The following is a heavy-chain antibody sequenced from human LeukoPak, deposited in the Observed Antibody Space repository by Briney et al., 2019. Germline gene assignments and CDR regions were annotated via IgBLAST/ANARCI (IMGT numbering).Heavy chain of an antibody. CDR1: GGSVSSYY. CDR2: IYYSGST. Sequence: SETLSLTCTVSGGSVSSYYWSWIRQPPGKGLEWIGYIYYSGSTNYNPSLKSRVTISVDTSKNQFSLKLSSVTAADTAVYYCARGHDILTGSHNWFDPWGQGTLVTVSS. CDR3: ARGHDILTGSHNWFDP. V-gene: IGHV4-59*02. J-gene: IGHJ5*02. D-gene: IGHD3-9*01.